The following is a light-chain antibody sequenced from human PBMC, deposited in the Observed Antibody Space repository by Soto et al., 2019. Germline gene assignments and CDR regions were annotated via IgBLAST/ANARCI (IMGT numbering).Light chain of an antibody. CDR2: NTN. Sequence: QTVVTQEPSFSVSPGGTVTLTCGLTSDSVSTSYYPSWYQQTPGQAPRTLIYNTNTRSSGVPDRFHGSILGNKAALTITGAQADDESDYYCVLYMRSGILVFGGGTKVTVL. J-gene: IGLJ2*01. V-gene: IGLV8-61*01. CDR1: SDSVSTSYY. CDR3: VLYMRSGILV.